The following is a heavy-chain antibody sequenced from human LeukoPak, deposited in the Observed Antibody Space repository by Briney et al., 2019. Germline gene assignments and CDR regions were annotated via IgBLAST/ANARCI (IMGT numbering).Heavy chain of an antibody. Sequence: VGSLRLSCAASGFTFSSYSMNWVRQAPGKGLEWVSSISGSSSYIYYAESVKGRFTISRDNAKNSLYLQMNSLRAEDTAVYYCARGGYYGSGSYADIWGQGTMATVSS. D-gene: IGHD3-10*01. J-gene: IGHJ3*02. CDR2: ISGSSSYI. CDR1: GFTFSSYS. CDR3: ARGGYYGSGSYADI. V-gene: IGHV3-21*01.